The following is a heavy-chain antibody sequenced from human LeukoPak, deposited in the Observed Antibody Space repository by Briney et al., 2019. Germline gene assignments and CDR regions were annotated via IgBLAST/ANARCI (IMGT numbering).Heavy chain of an antibody. CDR3: ARENIVVVVAATELYYMDV. J-gene: IGHJ6*03. Sequence: SETLSLTCTVSGGSISSGSYYWSWIRQPAGKGLEWIGRIYTSGSTNYNPSLKSRVTISVDTSKNQSSLKLSSVTAADTAVYYCARENIVVVVAATELYYMDVWGKGTTVTISS. D-gene: IGHD2-15*01. CDR2: IYTSGST. V-gene: IGHV4-61*02. CDR1: GGSISSGSYY.